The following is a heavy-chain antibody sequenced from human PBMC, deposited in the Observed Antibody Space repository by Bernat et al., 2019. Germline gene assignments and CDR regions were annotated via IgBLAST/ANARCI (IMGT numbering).Heavy chain of an antibody. Sequence: EVQLVESGGGLVQPGGSLRLSCAASGFTFSSYWMHWVRQTPGKGLVWVSRINSDGSSTNYADSVKGRFTISRDNAKNTLYLQMNSLRAEDTAVYYCATPELESVEGYFGFLGQGTLVTVSS. CDR1: GFTFSSYW. CDR3: ATPELESVEGYFGF. V-gene: IGHV3-74*01. J-gene: IGHJ4*02. CDR2: INSDGSST. D-gene: IGHD3-3*01.